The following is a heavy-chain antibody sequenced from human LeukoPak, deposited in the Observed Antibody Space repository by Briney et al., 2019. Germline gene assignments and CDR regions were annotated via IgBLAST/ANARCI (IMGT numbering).Heavy chain of an antibody. Sequence: GASVKVSCKASGYTFTSYGISWVRQAPGQGLKWMGWISAYNGNTNYAQKLQGRVTMTTDTSTSTAYMELRSLRSDDTAVYYCARDLGYYDSSPFDYWGQGTLVTVSS. CDR2: ISAYNGNT. D-gene: IGHD3-22*01. CDR3: ARDLGYYDSSPFDY. CDR1: GYTFTSYG. V-gene: IGHV1-18*01. J-gene: IGHJ4*02.